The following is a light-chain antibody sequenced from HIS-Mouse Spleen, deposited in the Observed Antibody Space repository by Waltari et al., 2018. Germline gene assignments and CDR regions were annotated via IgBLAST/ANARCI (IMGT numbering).Light chain of an antibody. CDR1: QGISSY. CDR2: AAS. J-gene: IGKJ1*01. Sequence: DIQLTQSPSFLSASVGDRVTITCRASQGISSYLAWYQQKPGKSPKLLIYAASTLQIGVPSRFSGRGSGTEFTLTISSMKPEDFATEYCQQLNSYPPTFGQGTKVEIK. V-gene: IGKV1-9*01. CDR3: QQLNSYPPT.